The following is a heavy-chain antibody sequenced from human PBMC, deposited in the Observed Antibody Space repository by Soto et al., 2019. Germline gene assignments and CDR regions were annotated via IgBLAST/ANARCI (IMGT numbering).Heavy chain of an antibody. CDR2: ISGSGGST. D-gene: IGHD6-25*01. CDR1: GFTFSSYA. J-gene: IGHJ6*02. Sequence: GGSLRLSCAASGFTFSSYAMSWVRQAPGKGLEWVSAISGSGGSTYYADSVKGRFTISRDNSKNTLYLQMNSLRAEDTAVYYCAKHTSYALSSGSLVTPDVWGQGTTVTVSS. CDR3: AKHTSYALSSGSLVTPDV. V-gene: IGHV3-23*01.